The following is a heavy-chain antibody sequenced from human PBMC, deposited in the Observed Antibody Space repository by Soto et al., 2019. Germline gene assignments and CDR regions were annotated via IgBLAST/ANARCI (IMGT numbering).Heavy chain of an antibody. J-gene: IGHJ5*02. V-gene: IGHV1-18*01. CDR2: TNPYNGNT. CDR3: TRDPVGGNWFDP. CDR1: GYTFTSYG. Sequence: QVQLVQSGVEVKKPGASVKVSCKASGYTFTSYGISWVRQAPGQGLEWMGWTNPYNGNTNYAQKLQGRVTMTTDKSTSTAYMELRSLRSDDTAVYYCTRDPVGGNWFDPWGQGTLVTVSS. D-gene: IGHD1-26*01.